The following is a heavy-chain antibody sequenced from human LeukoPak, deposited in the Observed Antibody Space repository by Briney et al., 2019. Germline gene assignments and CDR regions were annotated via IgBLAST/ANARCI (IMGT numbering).Heavy chain of an antibody. CDR3: ARDLGLSGFTAGYAFDI. V-gene: IGHV4-61*02. CDR1: GGSISSGSDY. CDR2: IYTSGST. J-gene: IGHJ3*02. D-gene: IGHD3-16*01. Sequence: SETLSLTCTVSGGSISSGSDYWSWIRQPAGKGLEWIGRIYTSGSTNYNPSLKSRVTMSVDTSKNQFSLKLSSVTAADTAVYYCARDLGLSGFTAGYAFDIWGQGTMVTVSS.